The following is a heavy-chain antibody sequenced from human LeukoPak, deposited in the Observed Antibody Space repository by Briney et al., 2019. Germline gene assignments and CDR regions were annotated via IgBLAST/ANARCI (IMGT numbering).Heavy chain of an antibody. CDR3: AREGFLRAGPYYYYYMDV. Sequence: GGSLRLSCAASGFTVSSNYMSWVRQAPGKGLEWISVIYSGGSTYYADSVKGRFTISRDNSKNTLYLQMNSLRAEDTAVYYCAREGFLRAGPYYYYYMDVWGKGTTVTVSS. J-gene: IGHJ6*03. CDR1: GFTVSSNY. D-gene: IGHD6-19*01. CDR2: IYSGGST. V-gene: IGHV3-66*01.